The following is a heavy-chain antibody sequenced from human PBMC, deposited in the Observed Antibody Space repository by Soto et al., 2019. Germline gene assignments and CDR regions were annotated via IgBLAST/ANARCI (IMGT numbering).Heavy chain of an antibody. CDR2: ISDSGTT. CDR3: ARDRWTSRANWFDP. D-gene: IGHD3-16*02. V-gene: IGHV4-61*01. J-gene: IGHJ5*02. CDR1: GGSVSSCSYY. Sequence: SETLSLTCTVSGGSVSSCSYYWGWIRQPPGKGLEWIGHISDSGTTNYNPSLGSRVTISVDTSRNLFSLKLSSVTAADTAVYFCARDRWTSRANWFDPWGPGTLVTVSS.